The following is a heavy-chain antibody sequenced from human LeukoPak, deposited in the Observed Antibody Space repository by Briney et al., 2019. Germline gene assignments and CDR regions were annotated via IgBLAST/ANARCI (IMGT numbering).Heavy chain of an antibody. CDR1: GGSFSGYY. Sequence: SETLSLTCAVYGGSFSGYYWSWIRQPPGRGLEWIGEINHSGSTNYNPSLKSRVTISVDTSKNQFSLKLSSVTAADTAVYYCARRGRGSYGYWGQGTLVTVSS. D-gene: IGHD1-26*01. CDR2: INHSGST. V-gene: IGHV4-34*01. J-gene: IGHJ4*02. CDR3: ARRGRGSYGY.